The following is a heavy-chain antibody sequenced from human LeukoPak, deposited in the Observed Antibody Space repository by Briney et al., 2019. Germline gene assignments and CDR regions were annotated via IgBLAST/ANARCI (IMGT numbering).Heavy chain of an antibody. CDR3: ARFNYYGSGSDRYFDS. V-gene: IGHV4-39*07. Sequence: PSETLSLTCTVSGGSISSSSYYWGWIRQPPGKGLEWIGSIYYSGSTNYNPSLKSRVTISVDTSKNQFSLKLSSVTAADTAVYYCARFNYYGSGSDRYFDSWGQGSLVTVSS. CDR2: IYYSGST. CDR1: GGSISSSSYY. J-gene: IGHJ4*02. D-gene: IGHD3-10*01.